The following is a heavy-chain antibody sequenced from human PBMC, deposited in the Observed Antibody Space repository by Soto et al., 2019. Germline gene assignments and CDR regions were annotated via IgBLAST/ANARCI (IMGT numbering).Heavy chain of an antibody. J-gene: IGHJ5*02. V-gene: IGHV4-28*01. CDR3: ARIYCSSTTCSHNWFDP. D-gene: IGHD2-2*01. CDR1: GYSMSSRSW. CDR2: IYFSGST. Sequence: SETLSLTCAVSGYSMSSRSWWGWIRQPPGKGLEWIGYIYFSGSTYYNPSLNSRVTMSLDTPKNQFSLKLSSVTAVDTAVYYCARIYCSSTTCSHNWFDPWGQGTLVTVSS.